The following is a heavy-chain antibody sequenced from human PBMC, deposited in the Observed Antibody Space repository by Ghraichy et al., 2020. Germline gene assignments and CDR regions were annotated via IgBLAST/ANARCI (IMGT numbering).Heavy chain of an antibody. CDR3: ARDEAGGHLLGY. CDR2: IYYNGRA. D-gene: IGHD3-16*01. CDR1: GGSINSGGYY. Sequence: SETLSLTCTVSGGSINSGGYYWSWIRQHPGKGLEWIGHIYYNGRAYYNPSLKSRVTISLDTSKNQFSLKLISLTAADTAVYYCARDEAGGHLLGYWGQGTLVTVSS. J-gene: IGHJ4*02. V-gene: IGHV4-31*03.